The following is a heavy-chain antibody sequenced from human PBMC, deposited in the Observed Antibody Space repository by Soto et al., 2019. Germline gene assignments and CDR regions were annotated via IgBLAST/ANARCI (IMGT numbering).Heavy chain of an antibody. V-gene: IGHV3-33*01. CDR3: ARVKFASYGYFDY. D-gene: IGHD2-21*01. Sequence: GGSLRLSCAASGFTFSSYGMHWVRQAPGKGLEWVAVIWYDGSNKYYADSVKGRFTISRDNSKNTLYLQMNSLRAEDTAVYYCARVKFASYGYFDYWGQGTLVTVSS. CDR1: GFTFSSYG. CDR2: IWYDGSNK. J-gene: IGHJ4*02.